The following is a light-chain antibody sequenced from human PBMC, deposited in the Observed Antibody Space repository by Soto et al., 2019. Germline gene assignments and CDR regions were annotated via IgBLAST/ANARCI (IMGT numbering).Light chain of an antibody. V-gene: IGLV2-8*01. J-gene: IGLJ1*01. CDR3: SSFAGSDNGDV. CDR1: SSDVGGYNY. Sequence: ALTQPPSASGSPGQSVTISCTGTSSDVGGYNYVSWYQQHPGKAPKLMIFEVSKRPAGVPDRFSGSKSGNTASLTVSGLQAEDEADYYCSSFAGSDNGDVFGTGTKVTVL. CDR2: EVS.